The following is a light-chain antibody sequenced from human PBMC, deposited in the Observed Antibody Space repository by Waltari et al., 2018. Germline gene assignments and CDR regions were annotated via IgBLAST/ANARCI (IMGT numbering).Light chain of an antibody. V-gene: IGKV4-1*01. CDR3: QQYYSTLRT. CDR1: QSVLYSSNNKNY. Sequence: VMSQSPDYLAVSLGERATINCKSSQSVLYSSNNKNYLAWYQQKPGQPPKLLIYWASTRESGVPDRFSGSGSGTDFTLTISSLQAEDVAVYYCQQYYSTLRTFGQGTKVEIK. J-gene: IGKJ1*01. CDR2: WAS.